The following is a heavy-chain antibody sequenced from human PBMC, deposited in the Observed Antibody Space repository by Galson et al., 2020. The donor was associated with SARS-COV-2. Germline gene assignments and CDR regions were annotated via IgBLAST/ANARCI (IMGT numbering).Heavy chain of an antibody. CDR2: IYYSGST. CDR3: ARLKSTLYYYDSSGYYYARAFFDY. J-gene: IGHJ4*02. Sequence: SETLSLTCTVSGGSISSSSYYWGWIRQPPGKGLEWIGSIYYSGSTYYNPSLKSRVTISVDTSKNQFSLKLSSVTAADTAVYYCARLKSTLYYYDSSGYYYARAFFDYWGQG. D-gene: IGHD3-22*01. V-gene: IGHV4-39*01. CDR1: GGSISSSSYY.